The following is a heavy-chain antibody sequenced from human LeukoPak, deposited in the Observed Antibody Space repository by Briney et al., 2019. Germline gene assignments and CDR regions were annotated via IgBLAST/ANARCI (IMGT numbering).Heavy chain of an antibody. V-gene: IGHV3-64D*06. J-gene: IGHJ5*02. D-gene: IGHD6-13*01. CDR3: VKDRNSRIAAAKQNRFDP. Sequence: PGGSLRLSCSASGFTFSSYAMHWVRQAPGKGLEYVSAISSNGGSTYYADSVKGRFTISRDNSRNTLYLQMSSLRAEDTAVYYCVKDRNSRIAAAKQNRFDPWGQGTLVTVSS. CDR1: GFTFSSYA. CDR2: ISSNGGST.